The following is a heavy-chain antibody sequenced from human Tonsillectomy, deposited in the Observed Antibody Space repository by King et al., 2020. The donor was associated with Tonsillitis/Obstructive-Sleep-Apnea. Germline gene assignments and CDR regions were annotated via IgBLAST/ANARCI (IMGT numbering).Heavy chain of an antibody. D-gene: IGHD3-3*01. Sequence: VQLVESGGGVVRPGGSLRLSCAASGFTFDDYGMSWVRQAPGKGLEWVSGINWNGGSTGYADSVKGQFTISRDNAKNSLYLQMNSLRAEDTALYYCARDSKYDFWSGYYPYYMDVWGKGTTVTVSS. V-gene: IGHV3-20*04. CDR1: GFTFDDYG. J-gene: IGHJ6*03. CDR2: INWNGGST. CDR3: ARDSKYDFWSGYYPYYMDV.